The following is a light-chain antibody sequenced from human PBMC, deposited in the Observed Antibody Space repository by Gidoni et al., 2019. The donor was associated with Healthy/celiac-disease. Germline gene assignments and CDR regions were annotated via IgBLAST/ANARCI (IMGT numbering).Light chain of an antibody. J-gene: IGKJ4*01. CDR3: QQRSNWHPGT. Sequence: EIVLTQSPATLSLSPGERATLSCRASQGVSSYLAWYQQKPGQAPRLLIYDASNRATGIPARFSGSWPGTDFTLTISSLEPEDFAVYYCQQRSNWHPGTFXGXTKVEIK. CDR2: DAS. V-gene: IGKV3D-11*01. CDR1: QGVSSY.